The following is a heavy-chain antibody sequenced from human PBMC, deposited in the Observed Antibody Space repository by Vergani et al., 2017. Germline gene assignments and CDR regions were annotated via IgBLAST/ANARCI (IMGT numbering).Heavy chain of an antibody. V-gene: IGHV1-69*02. Sequence: QVQLVQSGAEVKKPGSSVKVSCKASGGTFSSYTISWVRQAPGQGLEWMGRIIPILEIANYAQKFQDRVTITADKSTSTAYMELSILRSEDTAVYYCARGIYWPRYCSSTSCYARYYYYYYMDVWGKGTTVTVSS. CDR1: GGTFSSYT. J-gene: IGHJ6*03. CDR2: IIPILEIA. CDR3: ARGIYWPRYCSSTSCYARYYYYYYMDV. D-gene: IGHD2-2*01.